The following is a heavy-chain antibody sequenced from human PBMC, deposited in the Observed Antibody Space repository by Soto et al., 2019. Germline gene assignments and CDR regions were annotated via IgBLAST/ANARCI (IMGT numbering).Heavy chain of an antibody. D-gene: IGHD3-10*01. CDR1: GFTLSSYW. V-gene: IGHV3-7*01. CDR3: GTDQWGGAFDI. Sequence: GGSLRLSCAASGFTLSSYWMAWVRQTPGKGLEFVANIXEXGXXXNXXXSVKGRFTISRDNAKNSLFPQMNSLRDDDTAVYYCGTDQWGGAFDIGGQGTMVTASS. CDR2: IXEXGXXX. J-gene: IGHJ3*02.